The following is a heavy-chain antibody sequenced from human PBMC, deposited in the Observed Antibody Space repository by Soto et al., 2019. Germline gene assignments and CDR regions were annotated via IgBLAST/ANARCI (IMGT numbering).Heavy chain of an antibody. Sequence: QVQLVESGGGVVQPGTSLRVSCVASGFIFSAYGMHWVRQAPGKGLEWVAMIYYDGNNKYYADSAKGRVTISRDNSKNTLYLQMNSLRAEDTAVYYCARVGGTVTSDYWGQGTLVTVSS. J-gene: IGHJ4*02. CDR3: ARVGGTVTSDY. CDR1: GFIFSAYG. CDR2: IYYDGNNK. V-gene: IGHV3-33*01. D-gene: IGHD4-17*01.